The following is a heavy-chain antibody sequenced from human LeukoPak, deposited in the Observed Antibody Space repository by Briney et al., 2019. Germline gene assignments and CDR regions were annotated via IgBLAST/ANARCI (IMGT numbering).Heavy chain of an antibody. CDR2: IRYDGSDK. V-gene: IGHV3-30*02. Sequence: GGSLTLSCAASGFTFSRYAMHCVRQAPGKGLEWVAFIRYDGSDKSYADSVQGRFTISRDNSENTLYLQINSLRVEDTAVYYCAKDTPTTGYHLDSWGQGTLVTVSS. CDR3: AKDTPTTGYHLDS. J-gene: IGHJ4*02. D-gene: IGHD1-1*01. CDR1: GFTFSRYA.